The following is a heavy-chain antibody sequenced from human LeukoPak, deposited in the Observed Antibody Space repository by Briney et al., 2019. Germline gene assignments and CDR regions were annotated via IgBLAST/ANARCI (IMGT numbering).Heavy chain of an antibody. J-gene: IGHJ6*02. CDR3: ARDREWNYYYGMDV. Sequence: GGSLRLSCAASGFTFSSYAMHWVRQAPGKGLEWVAVISYDGSNKYYADSVKGRFTISRDNSKNTLYLQMNSLRAEDTAVYYCARDREWNYYYGMDVWGQGTSVTASS. CDR1: GFTFSSYA. D-gene: IGHD3-3*01. V-gene: IGHV3-30*04. CDR2: ISYDGSNK.